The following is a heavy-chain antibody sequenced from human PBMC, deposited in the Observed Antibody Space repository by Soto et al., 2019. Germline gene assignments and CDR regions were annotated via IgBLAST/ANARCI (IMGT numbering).Heavy chain of an antibody. Sequence: KASETLSLTCAVYGGSFSGYYWSWIRQPPGKGLEWIGEINHSGSTNYNPSLKSRVTISVDTSRNQFSLKLSSVTAADTAVYYCARVKDLRYFDWLPTYGMDVWGQGTTVTVS. CDR2: INHSGST. CDR1: GGSFSGYY. J-gene: IGHJ6*02. CDR3: ARVKDLRYFDWLPTYGMDV. V-gene: IGHV4-34*01. D-gene: IGHD3-9*01.